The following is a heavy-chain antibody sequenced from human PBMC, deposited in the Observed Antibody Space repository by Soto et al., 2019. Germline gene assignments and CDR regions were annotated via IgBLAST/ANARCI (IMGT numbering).Heavy chain of an antibody. J-gene: IGHJ5*02. CDR1: GFTFSSYA. Sequence: EVQLLESGGGLVQPGGSLRLSCAASGFTFSSYAMSWVRQAPGKGLEWVSAISGSGGSTYYADSVKGRFTISRDNSKNTLDLQMNSLRAEDTAVYYCAKVCLTMVTNLGWFDPWGQGTLVTVSS. CDR2: ISGSGGST. CDR3: AKVCLTMVTNLGWFDP. V-gene: IGHV3-23*01. D-gene: IGHD4-17*01.